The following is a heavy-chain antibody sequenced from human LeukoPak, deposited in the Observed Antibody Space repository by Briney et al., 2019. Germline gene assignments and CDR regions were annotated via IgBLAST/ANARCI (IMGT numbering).Heavy chain of an antibody. V-gene: IGHV3-23*01. CDR1: GFTFSSYA. CDR2: ISGSGGST. CDR3: AKDQKSGLDTAMAG. Sequence: GASLRLSCAASGFTFSSYAMSWVRQAPGKGLEWVSAISGSGGSTYYADSVKGRFTISRDNSKNTLYLQMNSLRAEDTAVYYCAKDQKSGLDTAMAGWGRGTRVTVSS. D-gene: IGHD5-18*01. J-gene: IGHJ4*02.